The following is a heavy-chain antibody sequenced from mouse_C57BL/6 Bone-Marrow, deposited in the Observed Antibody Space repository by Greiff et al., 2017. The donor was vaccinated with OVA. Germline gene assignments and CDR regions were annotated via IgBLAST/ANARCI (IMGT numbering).Heavy chain of an antibody. D-gene: IGHD2-3*01. CDR2: IYPGDGDN. V-gene: IGHV1-82*01. CDR3: ARDGSTRDY. Sequence: VQLQESGPELVKPGASVKISCKASGYAFSSSWMNWVKQRPGKGLEWIGRIYPGDGDNNYNGKFKGKATLTADKSSRTAYMQLSSLTSEDAAVYFCARDGSTRDYWGQGTTLTVSS. CDR1: GYAFSSSW. J-gene: IGHJ2*01.